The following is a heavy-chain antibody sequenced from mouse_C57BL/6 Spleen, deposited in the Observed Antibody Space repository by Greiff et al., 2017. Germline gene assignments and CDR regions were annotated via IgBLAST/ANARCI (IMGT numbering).Heavy chain of an antibody. CDR2: IDPSDSYT. CDR3: ARSSRDGYPFAY. V-gene: IGHV1-69*01. CDR1: GYTFTSYW. J-gene: IGHJ3*01. Sequence: QVQLQQPGAELVMPGASVKLSCKASGYTFTSYWMHWVKQRPGQGLEWIGEIDPSDSYTNYNQKFKGKSTLTVDKSSSTAYMQLSSLTSEDSAVYYCARSSRDGYPFAYRGQGTLVTVSA. D-gene: IGHD2-3*01.